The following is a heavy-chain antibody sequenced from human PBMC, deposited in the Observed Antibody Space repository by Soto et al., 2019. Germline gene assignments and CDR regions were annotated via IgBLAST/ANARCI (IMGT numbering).Heavy chain of an antibody. V-gene: IGHV1-69*12. CDR2: IIPIFGTA. Sequence: QVQLVQSGAEVKKPGSSVKVSCKVSVGSFISYAISWVRQAPGQGLEWMGGIIPIFGTANYAQKFQGRVTITADESTSTAYMELSSLRSEDTAVYYCARGPDAFDIWGQGTMVTVSS. J-gene: IGHJ3*02. CDR3: ARGPDAFDI. CDR1: VGSFISYA.